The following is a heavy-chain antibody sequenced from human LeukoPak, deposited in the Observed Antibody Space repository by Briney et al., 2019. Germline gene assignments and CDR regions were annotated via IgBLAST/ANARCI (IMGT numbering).Heavy chain of an antibody. V-gene: IGHV3-23*01. CDR2: ISASGVNT. Sequence: GGSLRLSCAASEVTFRRFAMNWVRQAPGKGLDWVSAISASGVNTFYADSVKGRFTISRDNSRNTPFLQMNSLRAEDTATYYCTKASRHWGQGTLVTVSS. CDR1: EVTFRRFA. J-gene: IGHJ4*02. CDR3: TKASRH.